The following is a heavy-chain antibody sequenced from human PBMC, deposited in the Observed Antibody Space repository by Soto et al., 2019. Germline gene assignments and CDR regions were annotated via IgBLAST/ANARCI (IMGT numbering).Heavy chain of an antibody. CDR3: AKSLGALVALDAFDI. D-gene: IGHD1-26*01. CDR2: ISWKSGNI. CDR1: GSTFDDYA. V-gene: IGHV3-9*01. J-gene: IGHJ3*02. Sequence: LRLSCAASGSTFDDYAMHWVRQVPGKGLEWVSGISWKSGNIGYADSVKGRFTISRDNAKSSLYLQMNSLRAEDTALYYCAKSLGALVALDAFDIWGQGTMVTVSS.